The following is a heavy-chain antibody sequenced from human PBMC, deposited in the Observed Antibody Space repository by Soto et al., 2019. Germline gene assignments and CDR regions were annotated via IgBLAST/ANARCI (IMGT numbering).Heavy chain of an antibody. CDR1: GFTFSSYG. CDR2: IWYDGSNK. D-gene: IGHD3-9*01. J-gene: IGHJ6*03. Sequence: PGGSLIPTCAASGFTFSSYGMHWVRQAPGKGLEWVAVIWYDGSNKYYADSVKGRFTISRDNSKNTLYLQMNSLRAEDTAVYYCARDPGASYDILTGYPPFSNYMVVWGKWT. V-gene: IGHV3-33*01. CDR3: ARDPGASYDILTGYPPFSNYMVV.